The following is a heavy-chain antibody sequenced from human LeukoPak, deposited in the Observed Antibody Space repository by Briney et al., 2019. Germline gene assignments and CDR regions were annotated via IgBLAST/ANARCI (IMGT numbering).Heavy chain of an antibody. CDR2: INHSGST. D-gene: IGHD2-8*01. CDR1: GGSFSGYY. Sequence: PSETLSLTCAVYGGSFSGYYWSWIRQPPGKGLEWIGEINHSGSTNYNPSLKSRVTISVDTSKNQFSLKLSSVTAADTAVYHCASGYCTNGVCYPPTDYWGQGTLVTVSS. J-gene: IGHJ4*02. V-gene: IGHV4-34*01. CDR3: ASGYCTNGVCYPPTDY.